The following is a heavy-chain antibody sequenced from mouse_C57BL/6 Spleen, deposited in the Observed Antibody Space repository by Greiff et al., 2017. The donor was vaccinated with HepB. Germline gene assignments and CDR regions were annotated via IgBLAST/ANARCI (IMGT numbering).Heavy chain of an antibody. CDR2: INPSSGYT. J-gene: IGHJ3*01. Sequence: VQLQQSGAELVRPGASVKMSCKASGYTFTSYTMHWVKQRPGQGLEWIGYINPSSGYTKYNQKFKDKATLTADKSSSTAYMQLSSLTSEDSAVYYCARDLLIAYWGQGTLVTVSA. D-gene: IGHD2-1*01. CDR1: GYTFTSYT. V-gene: IGHV1-4*01. CDR3: ARDLLIAY.